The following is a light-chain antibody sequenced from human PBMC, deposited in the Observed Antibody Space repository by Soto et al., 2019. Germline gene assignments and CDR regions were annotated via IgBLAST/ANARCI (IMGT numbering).Light chain of an antibody. J-gene: IGLJ1*01. Sequence: QSVLTQPPSVSAAPGQKVTISCSGSSSNIGNNYVSWYRQLPGTAPKLLIYDNNKRPSGIPDRFSGSKSGTSATLGITGLQTGDEADYYCGTWDSSLRLYVFGTGTKVTVL. CDR1: SSNIGNNY. V-gene: IGLV1-51*01. CDR2: DNN. CDR3: GTWDSSLRLYV.